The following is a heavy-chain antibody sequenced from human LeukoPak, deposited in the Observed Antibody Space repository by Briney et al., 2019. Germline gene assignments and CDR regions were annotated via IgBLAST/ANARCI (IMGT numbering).Heavy chain of an antibody. V-gene: IGHV1-24*01. CDR1: GYTLTELS. CDR2: FDPEDGET. Sequence: ASVKVSCKVSGYTLTELSMHWVRQAPGEGLEWMGGFDPEDGETIYAQKFQGRVTMTEDTSTDTAYMELSSLRSEDTAVYYCATAHPDHCTNGVCYFYYYMDVWGKGTTVTVSS. D-gene: IGHD2-8*01. CDR3: ATAHPDHCTNGVCYFYYYMDV. J-gene: IGHJ6*03.